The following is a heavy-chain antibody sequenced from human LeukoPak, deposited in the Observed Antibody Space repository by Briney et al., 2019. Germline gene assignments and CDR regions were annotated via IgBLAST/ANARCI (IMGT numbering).Heavy chain of an antibody. J-gene: IGHJ4*02. V-gene: IGHV4-38-2*02. CDR3: AREGIFRSSDWFFDK. D-gene: IGHD3-9*01. CDR1: GYSISSGYY. CDR2: IYHSGST. Sequence: SETLPLTCTVSGYSISSGYYWGWIRQPPGKGLEWIGSIYHSGSTYYNPSLKSRVTISVDTSKNQFSLNLNSVTAADTAVYYCAREGIFRSSDWFFDKWGQGTLVTVSS.